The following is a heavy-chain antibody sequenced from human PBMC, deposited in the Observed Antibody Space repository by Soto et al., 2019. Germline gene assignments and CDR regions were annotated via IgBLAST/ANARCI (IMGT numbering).Heavy chain of an antibody. D-gene: IGHD5-12*01. V-gene: IGHV1-2*04. J-gene: IGHJ3*02. CDR1: GYTFTDYY. CDR2: INLYSGDT. CDR3: ARSLIRGYSGSRDALEI. Sequence: GASVKVSCKASGYTFTDYYMHWVRQAPGQGLEWMGWINLYSGDTYYTQKFQDWVTMARDTSISTAYMDLGRLTSDDTAVYYCARSLIRGYSGSRDALEIWGQGTMVTVSS.